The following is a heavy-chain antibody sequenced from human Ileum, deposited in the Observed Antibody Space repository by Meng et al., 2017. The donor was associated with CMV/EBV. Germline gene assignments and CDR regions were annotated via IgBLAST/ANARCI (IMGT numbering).Heavy chain of an antibody. V-gene: IGHV3-30*04. CDR2: ISYDGSNK. D-gene: IGHD2-2*01. CDR3: ARGGYCSSTSCQGLYYYYYYGMDV. J-gene: IGHJ6*02. Sequence: GESLKISCAASGFTFSSYAMHWVRQAPGKGLEWVAVISYDGSNKYYADSVKGRFTISRDNSKNTLYLQMNSLRAEDTAVYYCARGGYCSSTSCQGLYYYYYYGMDVWGQGTTVTVSS. CDR1: GFTFSSYA.